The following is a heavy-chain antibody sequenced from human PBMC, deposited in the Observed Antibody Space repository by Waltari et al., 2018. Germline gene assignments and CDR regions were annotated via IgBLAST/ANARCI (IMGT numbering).Heavy chain of an antibody. V-gene: IGHV3-48*04. CDR3: ARRWAAALNYYYYYMDV. CDR2: IRSSSRTI. J-gene: IGHJ6*03. D-gene: IGHD2-2*01. Sequence: EVQLVESGGGLVQPGGSLRLSCAASGFTFSSYSMTWVRQAPGKGLGWVSYIRSSSRTIYYADSVKGRFTISRDNAKNSLYLQMNSLRAEDTAVYYCARRWAAALNYYYYYMDVWGKGTTVTVSS. CDR1: GFTFSSYS.